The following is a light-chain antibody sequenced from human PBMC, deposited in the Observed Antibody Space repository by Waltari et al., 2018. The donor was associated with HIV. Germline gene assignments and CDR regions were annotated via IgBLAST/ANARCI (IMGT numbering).Light chain of an antibody. CDR3: CSYSGTGVV. V-gene: IGLV2-23*02. Sequence: QSALTQPASVSGSPGQSITISCTGTSSDVGAYNLVSWYQKYPCKAPKLMIFEVIKRPSGVSDRFAGSRSGNTSSLTISGLQTEDEGDYYCCSYSGTGVVFGGGTKVTVL. CDR1: SSDVGAYNL. CDR2: EVI. J-gene: IGLJ2*01.